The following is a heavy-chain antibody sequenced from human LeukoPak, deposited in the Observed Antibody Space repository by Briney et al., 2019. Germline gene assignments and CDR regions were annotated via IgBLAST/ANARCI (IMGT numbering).Heavy chain of an antibody. CDR1: GGSISSSSYY. CDR3: ARTSSIAAPC. Sequence: SETLSLTCTVSGGSISSSSYYWGWIRQPPGKGLEWIGSIYYSGSTYYNPSLKSRVTISVDTSKNQFSLKLSSVTAADTAVYYCARTSSIAAPCWGQGTLVTVSS. V-gene: IGHV4-39*01. D-gene: IGHD6-6*01. CDR2: IYYSGST. J-gene: IGHJ4*02.